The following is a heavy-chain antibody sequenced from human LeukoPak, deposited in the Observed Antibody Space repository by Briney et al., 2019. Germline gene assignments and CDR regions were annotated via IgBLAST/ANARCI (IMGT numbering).Heavy chain of an antibody. V-gene: IGHV4-59*01. D-gene: IGHD4-23*01. CDR1: GGSISSYY. J-gene: IGHJ6*02. CDR2: IYYSGST. CDR3: ARDRTYGGSGMDV. Sequence: SETLSLTCTVSGGSISSYYWSWIRQPPGKGLEWIGYIYYSGSTNYNPSLKSRVTISVDTSKNQFSLKLSSVTAADTAVHYCARDRTYGGSGMDVWGQGTTVTVSS.